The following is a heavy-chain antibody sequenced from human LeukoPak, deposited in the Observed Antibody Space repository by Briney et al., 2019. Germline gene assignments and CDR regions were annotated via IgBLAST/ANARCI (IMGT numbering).Heavy chain of an antibody. D-gene: IGHD3-10*01. Sequence: ASVKVSCKASGYTFTSYDINWVRQATGQGLEWMGWMNLNSGNTGYAQKFQGRVTMTRNTSISTAYMELSSLRSEDTAVYYCARGGITMVDDAFDIWGQGTMVTVSS. CDR2: MNLNSGNT. J-gene: IGHJ3*02. V-gene: IGHV1-8*01. CDR1: GYTFTSYD. CDR3: ARGGITMVDDAFDI.